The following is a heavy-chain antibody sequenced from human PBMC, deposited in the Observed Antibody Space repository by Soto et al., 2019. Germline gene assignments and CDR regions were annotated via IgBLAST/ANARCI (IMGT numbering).Heavy chain of an antibody. CDR3: ASSQFSNVLRFLEWFENYSLDY. V-gene: IGHV4-39*01. CDR1: GGSISSSSYY. Sequence: PSETLSLTCTVSGGSISSSSYYWGWIRQPPGKGLEWIGSIYYSGSTYYNPSLKSRVTISVDTSKNQFSLKLSSVTAADTAVYYCASSQFSNVLRFLEWFENYSLDYWGQGTLVTVSS. CDR2: IYYSGST. D-gene: IGHD3-3*01. J-gene: IGHJ4*02.